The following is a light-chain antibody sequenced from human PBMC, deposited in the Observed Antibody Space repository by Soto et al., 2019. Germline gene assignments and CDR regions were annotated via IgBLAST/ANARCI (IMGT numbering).Light chain of an antibody. J-gene: IGLJ3*02. CDR1: SGSVSTDYY. V-gene: IGLV8-61*01. Sequence: QTVVTQEPSFSVSPGGTVTLTCGLTSGSVSTDYYPSWYQQTPGQAPRTLIYSTNTRSPGVPDRFFGSILGNKAALTITGAQTEDESDYYCVLYMGSGISVFGGGTKVTVL. CDR2: STN. CDR3: VLYMGSGISV.